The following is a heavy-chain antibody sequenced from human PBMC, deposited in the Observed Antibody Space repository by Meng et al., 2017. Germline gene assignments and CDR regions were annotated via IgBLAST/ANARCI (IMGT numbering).Heavy chain of an antibody. J-gene: IGHJ4*02. CDR3: AKYMGGSYYFDY. CDR1: GFTVSSNY. CDR2: IYSGGST. Sequence: GESLKISCAASGFTVSSNYMSWVRQAPGKGLEWVSVIYSGGSTYYADSVKGRFTISRDNSKNTLYLQMNSLRAEDTAVYYCAKYMGGSYYFDYWGQGTLVTVSS. V-gene: IGHV3-53*01. D-gene: IGHD1-26*01.